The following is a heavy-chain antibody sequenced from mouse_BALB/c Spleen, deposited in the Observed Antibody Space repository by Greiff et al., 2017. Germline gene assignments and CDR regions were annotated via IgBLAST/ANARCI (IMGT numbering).Heavy chain of an antibody. D-gene: IGHD2-3*01. CDR1: GYSITSGYY. CDR3: ARDKYDPYYAMDY. Sequence: EVQLQESGPGLVKPSQSLSLTCSVTGYSITSGYYWNWIRQFPGNKLEWMGYISYDGSNNYNPSLKNRISITRDTSKNQFFLKLNSVTTEDTATYYCARDKYDPYYAMDYWGQGTSVTVSS. V-gene: IGHV3-6*02. J-gene: IGHJ4*01. CDR2: ISYDGSN.